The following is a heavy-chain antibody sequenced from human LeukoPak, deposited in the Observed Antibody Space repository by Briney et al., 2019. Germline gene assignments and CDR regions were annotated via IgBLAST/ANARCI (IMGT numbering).Heavy chain of an antibody. Sequence: GASVKVSCKASGYTFTGHYMHWVRQAPGQGLEWMGRINPNSGGTNYAQKFQGRVTMTRDTSISTAYMELSRLRSDDTAVYYCARWNRDYYDSSGYYDLNDYWGQGTLVTVSS. D-gene: IGHD3-22*01. CDR3: ARWNRDYYDSSGYYDLNDY. V-gene: IGHV1-2*06. J-gene: IGHJ4*02. CDR2: INPNSGGT. CDR1: GYTFTGHY.